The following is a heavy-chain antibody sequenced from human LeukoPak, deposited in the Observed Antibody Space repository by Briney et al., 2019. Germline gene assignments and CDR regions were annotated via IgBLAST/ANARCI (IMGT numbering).Heavy chain of an antibody. CDR2: ISYDGSNK. V-gene: IGHV3-30*03. D-gene: IGHD6-19*01. Sequence: GGSLRLSCAASGFTFSHYGIHWVRQAPGKGLEWVALISYDGSNKYYADSVKGRFTLSRDNAKNTLYLQMISLRAEDTAVYYCTTDYGAVTDSLSYYFAYWGQGTLVTVSS. CDR3: TTDYGAVTDSLSYYFAY. J-gene: IGHJ4*02. CDR1: GFTFSHYG.